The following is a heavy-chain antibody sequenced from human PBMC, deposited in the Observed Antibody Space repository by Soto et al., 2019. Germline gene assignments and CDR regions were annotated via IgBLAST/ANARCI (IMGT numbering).Heavy chain of an antibody. CDR1: GFTFGNYA. V-gene: IGHV3-23*01. CDR3: AKSMVTPSDAFDI. Sequence: GGSLRLSCAASGFTFGNYAMNWVRQAPGKGLEWISSISDPGTSTYYANSVKGRFSMSRDNCKNTLFLQMNRLRADDTAVYFCAKSMVTPSDAFDIWGRGTLVTVSS. D-gene: IGHD2-21*02. CDR2: ISDPGTST. J-gene: IGHJ3*02.